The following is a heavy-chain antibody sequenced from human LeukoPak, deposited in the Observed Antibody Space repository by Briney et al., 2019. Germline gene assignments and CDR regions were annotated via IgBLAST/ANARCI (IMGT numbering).Heavy chain of an antibody. CDR3: AKSPRGHPRGYGSYFDY. CDR2: ISGSGGST. D-gene: IGHD5-18*01. J-gene: IGHJ4*02. V-gene: IGHV3-23*01. Sequence: PGGSLRLSCAASGFTFSSYAMSWVRQAPGKGLEWVSAISGSGGSTYYADSVKGRFTISRDNSKNTLYLQMNSLRAEDTAVYYCAKSPRGHPRGYGSYFDYWGQGTLVTVSS. CDR1: GFTFSSYA.